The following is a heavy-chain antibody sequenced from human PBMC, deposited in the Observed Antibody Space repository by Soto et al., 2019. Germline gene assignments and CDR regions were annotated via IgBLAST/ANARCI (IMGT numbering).Heavy chain of an antibody. V-gene: IGHV3-23*01. CDR2: FSGSGATT. D-gene: IGHD6-13*01. Sequence: EVQLLESGGGLVQPGGSLRLSCAASGFTFSNYAMNWVRQAPGKGLEWVSVFSGSGATTYYADSVQGRFTISRDNSRNTLYLQMNSLRTEDTAVYYCANSFEWGQSLSWYFCDYWGQGTLVTVSS. J-gene: IGHJ4*02. CDR1: GFTFSNYA. CDR3: ANSFEWGQSLSWYFCDY.